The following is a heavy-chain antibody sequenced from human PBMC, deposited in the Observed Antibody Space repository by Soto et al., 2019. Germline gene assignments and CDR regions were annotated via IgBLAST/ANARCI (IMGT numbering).Heavy chain of an antibody. CDR3: ARGPTPFEVMGAQPYYFDY. D-gene: IGHD1-26*01. CDR1: GFTVSSNY. J-gene: IGHJ4*02. CDR2: IYSGGST. Sequence: EVQLVETGGGLIQPGGSERLSCADSGFTVSSNYMSWVRQAPGKGLEWVSVIYSGGSTYYADSVKGRFTISRDNSKNTLYLQMNSLRAEDTAVYYCARGPTPFEVMGAQPYYFDYWGQGTLVTVSS. V-gene: IGHV3-53*02.